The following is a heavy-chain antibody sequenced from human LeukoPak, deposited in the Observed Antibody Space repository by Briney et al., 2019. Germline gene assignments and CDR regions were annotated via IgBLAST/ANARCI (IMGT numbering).Heavy chain of an antibody. CDR1: GFTFSSYS. J-gene: IGHJ6*02. CDR2: ISGSGGST. Sequence: GGSLRLSCAASGFTFSSYSMSWVRQAPGRGLEWVSAISGSGGSTYYADSVKGRFTISRDNSKNTLYLQMNSLRAEDTAVYYCAKAMYSSGLEYYYYYGMDVRGQGTTVTVSS. D-gene: IGHD6-19*01. CDR3: AKAMYSSGLEYYYYYGMDV. V-gene: IGHV3-23*01.